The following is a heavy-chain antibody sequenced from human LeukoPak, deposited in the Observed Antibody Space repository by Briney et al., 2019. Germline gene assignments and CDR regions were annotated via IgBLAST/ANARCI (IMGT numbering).Heavy chain of an antibody. V-gene: IGHV3-48*03. CDR3: ARDSSSWHHYYYYYMDV. CDR2: ISSSGSTI. CDR1: GFTFSSYE. Sequence: GGTLTLSCAASGFTFSSYEMNWVRQAPGKGLEWVSYISSSGSTIYYADSVKGRFTISRDNAKNSLYLQMNSLRAEDTAVYYCARDSSSWHHYYYYYMDVWGKGTTVTISS. J-gene: IGHJ6*03. D-gene: IGHD6-13*01.